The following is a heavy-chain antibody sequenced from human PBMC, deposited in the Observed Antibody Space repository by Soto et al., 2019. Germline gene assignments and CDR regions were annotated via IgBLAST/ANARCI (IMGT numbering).Heavy chain of an antibody. CDR1: GDSCAGYG. D-gene: IGHD3-3*01. Sequence: PGESLKICWRGAGDSCAGYGIGWVRQMPGKGLEWMGIIYPGDSDIRYSPSFQGQVTISVDKSISTAYLQWSSLKASDTAMYYCARRAPLTIFGGTFDYWGQGTLVTVSS. CDR2: IYPGDSDI. V-gene: IGHV5-51*01. CDR3: ARRAPLTIFGGTFDY. J-gene: IGHJ4*02.